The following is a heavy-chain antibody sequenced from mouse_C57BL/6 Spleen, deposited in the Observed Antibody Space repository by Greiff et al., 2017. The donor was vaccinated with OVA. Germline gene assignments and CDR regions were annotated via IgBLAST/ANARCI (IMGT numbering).Heavy chain of an antibody. Sequence: QVQLQQSGAELVRPGSSVKLSCKASGYTFTSYWMHWVKQRPIQGLEWIGNIDPSDSETHYNQQFKDKATLTVDKSASTAYMQLSSLTSEDSAVYYCARSGDYDDGNYFDYWGQGTTLTVSS. CDR2: IDPSDSET. J-gene: IGHJ2*01. D-gene: IGHD2-4*01. CDR3: ARSGDYDDGNYFDY. CDR1: GYTFTSYW. V-gene: IGHV1-52*01.